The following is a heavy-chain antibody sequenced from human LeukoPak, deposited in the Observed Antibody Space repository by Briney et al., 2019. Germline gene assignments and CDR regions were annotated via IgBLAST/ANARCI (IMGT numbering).Heavy chain of an antibody. J-gene: IGHJ3*02. Sequence: GGSLRLSCAASGFTFSSYGMHWVRQAPGKGLEWVAVIWHDGSNKYYADSVKGRFTISRDNSKNTLYLQMNSLRAEDTAVYYCARDCSGGSCYDHDAFDIWGQGTMVTVSP. CDR1: GFTFSSYG. V-gene: IGHV3-33*01. CDR2: IWHDGSNK. D-gene: IGHD2-15*01. CDR3: ARDCSGGSCYDHDAFDI.